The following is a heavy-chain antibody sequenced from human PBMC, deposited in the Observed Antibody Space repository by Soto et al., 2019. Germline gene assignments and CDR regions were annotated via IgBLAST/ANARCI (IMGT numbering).Heavy chain of an antibody. CDR3: ARYTNFSTYYHGVDV. D-gene: IGHD2-8*01. CDR2: IYYSGNT. V-gene: IGHV4-30-4*01. CDR1: GVSISSGDYY. Sequence: QVQLQESGPGLVKPSQSVSLTCTVSGVSISSGDYYWSWIRQPPGKGLEWIGYIYYSGNTNYAPPLGSRLTISIDTSRNQFSLHLMSVTAADTAIYYCARYTNFSTYYHGVDVWGQGTTVTVSS. J-gene: IGHJ6*02.